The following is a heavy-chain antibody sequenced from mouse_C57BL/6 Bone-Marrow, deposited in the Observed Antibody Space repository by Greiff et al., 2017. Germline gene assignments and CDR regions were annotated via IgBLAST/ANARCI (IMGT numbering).Heavy chain of an antibody. V-gene: IGHV1-72*01. D-gene: IGHD1-1*01. CDR1: GYTFTSYW. CDR2: IDPNSGGT. Sequence: QVQLQQPGAELVKPGASVKLSCKASGYTFTSYWMHWVKQRPGRGLEWIGRIDPNSGGTKYNEKFKSKATLTVDKPSSTAYMQLSSLTSEDSAVYYCARTFITTVVATRNFDYWGQGTTLTVSS. CDR3: ARTFITTVVATRNFDY. J-gene: IGHJ2*01.